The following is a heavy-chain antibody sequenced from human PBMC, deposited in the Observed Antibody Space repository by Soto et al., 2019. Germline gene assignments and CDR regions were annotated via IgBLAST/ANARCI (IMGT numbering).Heavy chain of an antibody. J-gene: IGHJ4*02. CDR3: ARQSDLYYDSSGSIFDY. CDR2: IYYSGST. CDR1: GGSISSSSYY. Sequence: PSETLSLTCTVSGGSISSSSYYRGWIRQPPGKGLEWIGSIYYSGSTYYNPSLKSRVTISVDTSKNQFSLKLSSVTAADTAVYYCARQSDLYYDSSGSIFDYWGQXTLVTVSP. D-gene: IGHD3-22*01. V-gene: IGHV4-39*01.